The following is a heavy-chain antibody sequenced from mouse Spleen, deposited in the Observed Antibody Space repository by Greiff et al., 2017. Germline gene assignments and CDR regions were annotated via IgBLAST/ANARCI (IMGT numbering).Heavy chain of an antibody. V-gene: IGHV1-26*01. J-gene: IGHJ2*01. Sequence: EVQLQQSGPELVKPGASVKISCKASGYTFTDYYMNWVKQSHGKSLEWIGDINPNNGGTSYNQKFKGKATLTVDKSSSTAYMELRSLTSEDSAVYYCASGGWLQYYFDYWGQGTTLTVSS. CDR1: GYTFTDYY. D-gene: IGHD2-3*01. CDR3: ASGGWLQYYFDY. CDR2: INPNNGGT.